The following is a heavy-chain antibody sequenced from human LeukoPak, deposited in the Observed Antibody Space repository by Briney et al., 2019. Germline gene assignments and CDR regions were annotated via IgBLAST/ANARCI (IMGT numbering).Heavy chain of an antibody. J-gene: IGHJ6*03. Sequence: SETLSLTCAVYGGSFSGYYWSWIRQPPGKGLEWIGEINHSGNTNYNPSLKSRVTISVDTPKNQFSLKLSSVTAADTAVYYCARGLSSSRRTYYYYYMDVWGKGTTVTVSS. CDR1: GGSFSGYY. V-gene: IGHV4-34*01. D-gene: IGHD6-13*01. CDR3: ARGLSSSRRTYYYYYMDV. CDR2: INHSGNT.